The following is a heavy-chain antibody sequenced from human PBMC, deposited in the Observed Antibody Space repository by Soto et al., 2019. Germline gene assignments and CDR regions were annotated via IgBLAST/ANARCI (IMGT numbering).Heavy chain of an antibody. CDR1: GGSISSSSHY. D-gene: IGHD5-12*01. CDR2: VYSSGST. J-gene: IGHJ4*02. V-gene: IGHV4-39*01. Sequence: LSLTCSVSGGSISSSSHYWGWIRQPPGKGLEWIGSVYSSGSTYRNPSLESRVTISVDRSKNQFSLRLSSVTAADTAVYYCGRGNIVATILMPFDYWGQGTLVTVSS. CDR3: GRGNIVATILMPFDY.